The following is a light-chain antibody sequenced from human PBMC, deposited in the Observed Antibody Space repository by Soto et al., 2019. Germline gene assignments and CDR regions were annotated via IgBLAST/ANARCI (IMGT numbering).Light chain of an antibody. Sequence: DLQMTQSPSSLSASVGDRVTITCQASQDISNYLNWYQQKPGKAPKLLIYDASNLETGVPSRFSGSGSGTDFTFTISSLQPEDIATYYCQQYDNPPLTFGGGTEVEIK. CDR1: QDISNY. J-gene: IGKJ4*01. V-gene: IGKV1-33*01. CDR3: QQYDNPPLT. CDR2: DAS.